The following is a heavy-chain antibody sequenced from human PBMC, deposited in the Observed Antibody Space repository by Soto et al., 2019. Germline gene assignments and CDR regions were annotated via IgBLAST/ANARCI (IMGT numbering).Heavy chain of an antibody. CDR2: INSDGSST. CDR3: AIDSAPGSGSYYNWMNWFDP. V-gene: IGHV3-74*01. J-gene: IGHJ5*02. Sequence: GGSLRLSCATSGFTFSSYWMHWVRQAPGKGLVWVSRINSDGSSTSYADSVKGRFTISRDNAKNTLYLQMNSLRAEDTAVYYCAIDSAPGSGSYYNWMNWFDPWGQGTLVTVSS. D-gene: IGHD3-10*01. CDR1: GFTFSSYW.